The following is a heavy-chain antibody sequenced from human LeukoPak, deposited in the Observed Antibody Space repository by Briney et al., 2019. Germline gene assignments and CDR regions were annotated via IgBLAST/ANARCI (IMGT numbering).Heavy chain of an antibody. D-gene: IGHD3-22*01. CDR3: ARGYDSSAYYPFNY. CDR1: GGSLSTHH. J-gene: IGHJ4*02. V-gene: IGHV4-59*11. Sequence: SETLSLTCVVSGGSLSTHHWSWIRQSPGRGLEWIGYISDSGSTNYNPSLKSRVTVSVDTSKNQFSLMLSSVTAADTAVYYCARGYDSSAYYPFNYWGQGTLVTVSS. CDR2: ISDSGST.